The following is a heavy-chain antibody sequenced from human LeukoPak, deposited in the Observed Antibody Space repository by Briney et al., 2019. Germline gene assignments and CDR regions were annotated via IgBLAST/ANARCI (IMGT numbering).Heavy chain of an antibody. D-gene: IGHD1-26*01. CDR3: VKDRGGSPFYGMDV. V-gene: IGHV3-23*01. CDR1: GFTFSSYA. J-gene: IGHJ6*02. Sequence: GGSLRLSCAASGFTFSSYAMSWVRQAPGKGLEWVSTISGSGGTGTYYADSVKGRFTISRDNSKSTLYLPMNSLRAEDTAVYYCVKDRGGSPFYGMDVWGQGTTVTVSS. CDR2: ISGSGGTGT.